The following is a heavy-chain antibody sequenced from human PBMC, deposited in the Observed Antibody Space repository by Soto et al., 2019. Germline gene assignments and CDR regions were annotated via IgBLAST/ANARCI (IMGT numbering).Heavy chain of an antibody. J-gene: IGHJ6*02. Sequence: HPGGSLRLSCAASGFTFNNFAMHWVRQSPGKGLEWVAVISNDGSKKYYGDSVKGRFTISRDNSKNTLYLQVNSLRAEDTAIYYCARGFYGFSVYFYYGMDVWGQGTTVTVSS. CDR1: GFTFNNFA. CDR3: ARGFYGFSVYFYYGMDV. CDR2: ISNDGSKK. V-gene: IGHV3-30*04. D-gene: IGHD4-17*01.